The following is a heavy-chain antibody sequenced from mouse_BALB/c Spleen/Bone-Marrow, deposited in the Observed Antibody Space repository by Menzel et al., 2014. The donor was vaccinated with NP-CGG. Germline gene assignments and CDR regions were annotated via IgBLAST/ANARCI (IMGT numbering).Heavy chain of an antibody. Sequence: VQLLQSGAELVKPGASVKLSCTASGFNIKDTYMHWVKQRPEQGLEWIGRIDPANGNTKYDPKFQGKATITADTSSNTANLQLSSLTSESTTVYYSTTVITDWFFDVWGGGTTGTGSS. CDR1: GFNIKDTY. D-gene: IGHD2-4*01. J-gene: IGHJ1*01. V-gene: IGHV14-3*02. CDR2: IDPANGNT. CDR3: TTVITDWFFDV.